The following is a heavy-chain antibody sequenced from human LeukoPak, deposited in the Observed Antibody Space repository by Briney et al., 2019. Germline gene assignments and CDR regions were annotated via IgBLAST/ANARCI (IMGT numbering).Heavy chain of an antibody. Sequence: SETLSLTCAVYGGSFSGYYWSWIRQPPGKGLEWIGEINHSGSTNYNPSLKSRVTISVDTSKNQFSLKLSSVTAADTAVYYCARVEEQLVQYGMDVWGQGTTVTVSS. CDR2: INHSGST. CDR1: GGSFSGYY. V-gene: IGHV4-34*01. CDR3: ARVEEQLVQYGMDV. D-gene: IGHD6-6*01. J-gene: IGHJ6*02.